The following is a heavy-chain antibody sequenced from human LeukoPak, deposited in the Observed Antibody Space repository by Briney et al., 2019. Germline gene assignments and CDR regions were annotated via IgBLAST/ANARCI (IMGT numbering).Heavy chain of an antibody. J-gene: IGHJ4*02. D-gene: IGHD3-10*01. CDR3: AKSSEYYYGSGSYYAFFDH. CDR2: ISGSGGST. V-gene: IGHV3-23*01. Sequence: GGSLRLSCAASGFTLSSYGMSWVRQAPGKGLEWVSAISGSGGSTYYADSVKGRFTISRDNSKNTLYLQLNSLRAEDTAVYYCAKSSEYYYGSGSYYAFFDHWGQGTLVTVSS. CDR1: GFTLSSYG.